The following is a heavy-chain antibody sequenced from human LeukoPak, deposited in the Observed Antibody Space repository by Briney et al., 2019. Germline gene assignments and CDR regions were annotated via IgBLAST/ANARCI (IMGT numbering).Heavy chain of an antibody. V-gene: IGHV4-59*08. D-gene: IGHD2-2*01. CDR1: GGSISSYY. J-gene: IGHJ5*02. Sequence: SETLSLTCTVSGGSISSYYWSWIRQPPGKGLEWIGYIYYSGSTNYNPSLKSRVTISVDTSKNQFSLKLRSVTAADTAVYYCARHEYRNWFDPWGQGTLVTVSS. CDR3: ARHEYRNWFDP. CDR2: IYYSGST.